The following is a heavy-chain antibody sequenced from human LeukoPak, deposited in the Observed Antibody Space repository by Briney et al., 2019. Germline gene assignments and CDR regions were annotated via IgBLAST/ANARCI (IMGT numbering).Heavy chain of an antibody. Sequence: GGSLRLSCAASGFTFSSYAMHWVRQAPGKGLEYVSAISSNGGSTYYANSVKGRFTISRDNSKNTLYLQMGSLRAEDMAVYYCARLRSKYYFDYWGQGTLVTVSS. CDR1: GFTFSSYA. D-gene: IGHD5-12*01. J-gene: IGHJ4*02. CDR2: ISSNGGST. CDR3: ARLRSKYYFDY. V-gene: IGHV3-64*01.